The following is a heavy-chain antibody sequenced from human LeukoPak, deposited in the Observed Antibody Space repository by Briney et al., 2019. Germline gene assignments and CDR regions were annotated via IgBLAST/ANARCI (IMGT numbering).Heavy chain of an antibody. CDR3: AKDGGQEVDY. D-gene: IGHD3-16*01. CDR1: GFTFSNYA. CDR2: ISGSGDST. Sequence: PGGSLRLSCAASGFTFSNYAMRWVRQAPGKGLEWVSSISGSGDSTYNADSVKGRFTISRDKSKNTLYLQMNSLRAEDTAVYYCAKDGGQEVDYWGQGTLVTVSS. J-gene: IGHJ4*02. V-gene: IGHV3-23*01.